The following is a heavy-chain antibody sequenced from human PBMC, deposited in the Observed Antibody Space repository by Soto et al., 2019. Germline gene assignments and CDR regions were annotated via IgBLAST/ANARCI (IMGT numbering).Heavy chain of an antibody. D-gene: IGHD6-19*01. J-gene: IGHJ4*02. CDR3: ARAWQYSSGFFDY. Sequence: PSETLSLTCAVSGGSISSGGYSWSWIRQPPGKGLEWIGYMYYSGSTNYNPSLKSRVTISVDTSKNQFSLKLSSVTAADTAVYYCARAWQYSSGFFDYWGQGTLVTVSS. V-gene: IGHV4-61*08. CDR2: MYYSGST. CDR1: GGSISSGGYS.